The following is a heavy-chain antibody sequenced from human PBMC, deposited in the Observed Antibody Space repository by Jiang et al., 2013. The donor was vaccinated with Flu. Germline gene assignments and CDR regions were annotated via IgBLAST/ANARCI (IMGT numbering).Heavy chain of an antibody. D-gene: IGHD6-13*01. CDR3: ARRAISAAEYYYDMDV. CDR1: GGSIVSSSHY. V-gene: IGHV4-39*01. Sequence: GSGLVKPSETLSLTCTVSGGSIVSSSHYWGWIRQPPGQGLEWIGSIYYSGNTYYNASLQSRVTISVDTSRNQFSLKVSSVTAGDAAVYFCARRAISAAEYYYDMDVWGQGTTVTVSS. J-gene: IGHJ6*02. CDR2: IYYSGNT.